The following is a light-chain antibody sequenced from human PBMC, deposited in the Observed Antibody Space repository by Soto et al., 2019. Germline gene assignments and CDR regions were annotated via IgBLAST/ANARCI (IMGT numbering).Light chain of an antibody. V-gene: IGLV1-40*01. CDR2: DNN. CDR3: QSYDSSLRGHVV. CDR1: SSNIGALYD. Sequence: QSVLTQPPSVSGAPGQRVTISCTGSSSNIGALYDVNWYQQLPRTAPKLLIYDNNNRPSGVADRFSGYKAGTSAYLAITGLQAEDVADYYCQSYDSSLRGHVVFGGGTKLTVL. J-gene: IGLJ2*01.